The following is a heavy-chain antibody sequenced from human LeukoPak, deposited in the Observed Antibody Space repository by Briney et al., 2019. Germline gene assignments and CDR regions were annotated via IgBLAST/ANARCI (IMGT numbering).Heavy chain of an antibody. CDR3: TKGTIWLPFDY. CDR2: ISGSGGST. D-gene: IGHD5-18*01. V-gene: IGHV3-23*01. J-gene: IGHJ4*02. CDR1: GFTFSNYA. Sequence: GGSLRLSCAASGFTFSNYAMSWAGQAPGKGLEWVSAISGSGGSTYYADSVKGRFTTSRDNSKNTLYLQMNSLRAEDTAVYYCTKGTIWLPFDYWGQGTLVTVSS.